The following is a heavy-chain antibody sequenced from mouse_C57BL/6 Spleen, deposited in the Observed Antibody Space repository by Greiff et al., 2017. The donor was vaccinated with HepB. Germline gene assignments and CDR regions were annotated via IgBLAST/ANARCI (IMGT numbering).Heavy chain of an antibody. CDR3: AREDITTVVATYWYFDV. CDR1: GYSITSGYY. J-gene: IGHJ1*03. CDR2: ISYDGSN. Sequence: EVKLVESGPGLVKPSQSLSLTCSVTGYSITSGYYWNWIRQFPGNKLEWMGYISYDGSNNYNPSLKNRISITRDTSKNQFFLKLNSVTTEDTATYYCAREDITTVVATYWYFDVWGTGTTVTVSS. V-gene: IGHV3-6*01. D-gene: IGHD1-1*01.